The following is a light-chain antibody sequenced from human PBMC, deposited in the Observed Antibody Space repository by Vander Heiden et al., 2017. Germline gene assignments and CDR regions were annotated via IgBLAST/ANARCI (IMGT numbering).Light chain of an antibody. Sequence: DIQMTQSPPSLSASLGDRVTITCRASERIDHYLNWYRQKPGKGPELLIYAASNLQSWVPSRFSGSGSGTDLTLTIASLRPEDFATYYCQQSYGAPYNFGQGTKLE. CDR3: QQSYGAPYN. J-gene: IGKJ2*01. V-gene: IGKV1-39*01. CDR1: ERIDHY. CDR2: AAS.